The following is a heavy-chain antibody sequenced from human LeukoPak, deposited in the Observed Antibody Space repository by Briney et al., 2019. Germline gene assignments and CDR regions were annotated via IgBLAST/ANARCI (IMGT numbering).Heavy chain of an antibody. Sequence: SETLSLTCTVSGGSIRSSYYYWGWIRQSPGKGLEWIGSIYDSGSTYYNPSLKSRVTISVDTSKNQFSLKLNSVSAADTAVYYCARGSALLALSFDYWGQGTLVTVSS. D-gene: IGHD2-15*01. CDR1: GGSIRSSYYY. V-gene: IGHV4-39*01. CDR3: ARGSALLALSFDY. J-gene: IGHJ4*02. CDR2: IYDSGST.